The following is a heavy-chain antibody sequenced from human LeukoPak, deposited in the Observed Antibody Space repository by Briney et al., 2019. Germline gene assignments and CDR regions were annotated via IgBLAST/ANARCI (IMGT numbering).Heavy chain of an antibody. CDR3: ASDLSPGYCSGGSCYRSPY. D-gene: IGHD2-15*01. V-gene: IGHV4-34*01. Sequence: SETLSLTCAVYGGSFSGYYWSWIRQPPGKGLEWIGEINHSGSTNYNPSLKSRVTISVDTSKNQFSLKLSSVTAADTAVYYCASDLSPGYCSGGSCYRSPYWGQGTLVTVSS. CDR2: INHSGST. J-gene: IGHJ4*02. CDR1: GGSFSGYY.